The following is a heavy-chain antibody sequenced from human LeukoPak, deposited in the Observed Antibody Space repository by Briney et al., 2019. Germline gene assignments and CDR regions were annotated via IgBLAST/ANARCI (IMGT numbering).Heavy chain of an antibody. D-gene: IGHD3-3*01. CDR2: MNPNSGNT. CDR1: GYTFTSYD. V-gene: IGHV1-8*01. J-gene: IGHJ5*02. CDR3: ARGHPYDFWSGYYTDPNNWFDP. Sequence: ASVKVSCKASGYTFTSYDINWVRQATGQGLEWMGWMNPNSGNTGYAQKFQGRVTMTRNTSISTAYMELSSLRSEDTAVYYCARGHPYDFWSGYYTDPNNWFDPWGQGTLVTVSS.